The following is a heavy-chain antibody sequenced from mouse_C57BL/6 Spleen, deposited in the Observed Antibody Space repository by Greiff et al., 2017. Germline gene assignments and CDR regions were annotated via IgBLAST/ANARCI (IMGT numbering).Heavy chain of an antibody. CDR2: IRLKSDNYAT. J-gene: IGHJ3*01. D-gene: IGHD1-1*01. CDR3: TYYYGSSPAWCAY. V-gene: IGHV6-3*01. CDR1: GFTFSNYW. Sequence: EVKLEESGGGLVQPGGSMKLSCVASGFTFSNYWMNWVRQSPEKGLEWVAQIRLKSDNYATHDAVSVKGRFTISRDDSKSSVYLQMNNLRAEDTGIYYCTYYYGSSPAWCAYWGQGTLVTVSA.